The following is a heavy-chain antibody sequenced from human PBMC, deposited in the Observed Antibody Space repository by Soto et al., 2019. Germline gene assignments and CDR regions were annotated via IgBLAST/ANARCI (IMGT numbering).Heavy chain of an antibody. Sequence: QVQLVQSGAEVKKPGSSVKVSCKGSGGNRYTITWVRQAPGQGLEWMGRIIRMFGIASYAQNFQGRVTMTADKSTSTAYMELSSLRSEDTAVYYCARDSGRSDVVPAAISAMDVWGQGTTVTVSS. CDR1: GGNRYT. D-gene: IGHD2-2*01. V-gene: IGHV1-69*08. J-gene: IGHJ6*02. CDR3: ARDSGRSDVVPAAISAMDV. CDR2: IIRMFGIA.